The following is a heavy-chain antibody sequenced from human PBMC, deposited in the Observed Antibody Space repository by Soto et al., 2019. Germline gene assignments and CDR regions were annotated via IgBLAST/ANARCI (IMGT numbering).Heavy chain of an antibody. CDR1: GFPFSNYP. CDR2: ISAGGDRT. J-gene: IGHJ4*02. V-gene: IGHV3-23*01. CDR3: ARRV. Sequence: EVQGSESGGGLVQPGGSLRLSCATSGFPFSNYPMNWVRQAPGKGLEWVSGISAGGDRTYYADSVKGRFTIFRDNSKNSVSLRMNSLRVEDTAVYYCARRVWGQGTLVTVSS.